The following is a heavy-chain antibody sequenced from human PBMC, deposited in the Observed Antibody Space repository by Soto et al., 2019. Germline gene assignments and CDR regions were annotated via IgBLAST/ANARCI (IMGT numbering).Heavy chain of an antibody. Sequence: PSETLSLTCTVSGCSISSSSYYWGWIRQPPGMALEWIGRIYYSGSTYYNPSLKSRVTISVDTSKNQFSLKLSSVTAADTAVYYCARRDGYNQEWYYFDYWGQGTLVTVSS. J-gene: IGHJ4*02. CDR3: ARRDGYNQEWYYFDY. CDR1: GCSISSSSYY. D-gene: IGHD5-12*01. CDR2: IYYSGST. V-gene: IGHV4-39*01.